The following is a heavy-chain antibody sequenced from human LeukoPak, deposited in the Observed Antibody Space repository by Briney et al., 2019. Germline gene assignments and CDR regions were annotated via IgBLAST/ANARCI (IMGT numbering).Heavy chain of an antibody. V-gene: IGHV3-30*03. CDR3: ARDDILTGQSAFDI. J-gene: IGHJ3*02. Sequence: GGSLRLSCAASGFTFSSYGMHWVRQAPGKGLEWVAVISYDGSNKYYADSVKGRFTISRDNSKNTLYLQMNSLRTEDTAVYYCARDDILTGQSAFDIWGQGTMVTVSS. CDR2: ISYDGSNK. CDR1: GFTFSSYG. D-gene: IGHD3-9*01.